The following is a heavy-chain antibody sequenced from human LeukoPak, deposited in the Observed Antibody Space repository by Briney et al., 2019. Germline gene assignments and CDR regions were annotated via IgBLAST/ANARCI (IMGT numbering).Heavy chain of an antibody. CDR2: IHHSGST. Sequence: ETLSLTCTVSGYSISSGYYWGWIRQPPGKGLEWIGTIHHSGSTNYNPSLKSRVTIAVDTSKNQFSLKLSSVTAADTAVYFCARQIGYSYGYFDYWGQGTLVTVSS. D-gene: IGHD5-18*01. CDR1: GYSISSGYY. V-gene: IGHV4-38-2*02. CDR3: ARQIGYSYGYFDY. J-gene: IGHJ4*02.